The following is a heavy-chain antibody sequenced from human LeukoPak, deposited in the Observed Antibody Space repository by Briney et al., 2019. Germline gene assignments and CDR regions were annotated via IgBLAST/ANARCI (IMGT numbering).Heavy chain of an antibody. J-gene: IGHJ4*02. CDR3: ARFVASGYVFDY. CDR2: IYYSGST. D-gene: IGHD3-22*01. V-gene: IGHV4-59*01. CDR1: DGSISSYY. Sequence: SETLSLTCTVSDGSISSYYWSWIRQPPGKGLEWIGYIYYSGSTNYNPSLKSRVTISVDTSKNQFSLKLSSVTAADTAVYYCARFVASGYVFDYWGQGTLVTVSS.